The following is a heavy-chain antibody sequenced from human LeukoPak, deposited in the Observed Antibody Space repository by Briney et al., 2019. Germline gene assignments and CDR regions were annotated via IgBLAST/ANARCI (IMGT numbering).Heavy chain of an antibody. CDR1: AFTFSSYA. J-gene: IGHJ6*02. V-gene: IGHV3-23*01. CDR2: ISGSGGNT. D-gene: IGHD2-15*01. Sequence: PGGSLRLSCAASAFTFSSYAMSWVRQAPGKGLEWVSAISGSGGNTYYADSVKGRFTISRDNSKDTLYLQMNSLRAEDTAVYYCAKVTCSGGNCWPHYYYGRDVWGQGTTVTVSS. CDR3: AKVTCSGGNCWPHYYYGRDV.